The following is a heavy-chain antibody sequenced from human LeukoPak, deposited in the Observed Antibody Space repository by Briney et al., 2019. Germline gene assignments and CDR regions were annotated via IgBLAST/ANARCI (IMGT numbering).Heavy chain of an antibody. CDR3: ARGGSGNTYGYNYGMDV. D-gene: IGHD5-18*01. CDR1: GESFSGYY. CDR2: INHSGST. J-gene: IGHJ6*02. V-gene: IGHV4-34*01. Sequence: PSETLSLTCAVYGESFSGYYWSWVRQPPGKGLEWIGEINHSGSTHYNPSLKSRVTISVDTSKNQFYLKMSSVTAADTAVYHCARGGSGNTYGYNYGMDVWGQGTTVTVSS.